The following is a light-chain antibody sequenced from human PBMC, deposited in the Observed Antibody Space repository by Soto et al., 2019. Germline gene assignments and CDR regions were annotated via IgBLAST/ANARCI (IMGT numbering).Light chain of an antibody. Sequence: EIVMTQSPATLSVSPGERATLYCRASQSISNNLAWYQQTPGQAPRLLIYGASTRATGFPDRFSGSGSGTEFTLTISSLEPEDFAVYYCQQGGNWPLTFGQGTRREIK. CDR3: QQGGNWPLT. V-gene: IGKV3-15*01. CDR1: QSISNN. CDR2: GAS. J-gene: IGKJ5*01.